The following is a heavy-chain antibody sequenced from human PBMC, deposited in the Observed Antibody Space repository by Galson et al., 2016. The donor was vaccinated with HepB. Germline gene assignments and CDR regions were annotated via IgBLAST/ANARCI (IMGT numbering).Heavy chain of an antibody. V-gene: IGHV3-23*01. J-gene: IGHJ4*02. Sequence: SLRLSCAASGFTFNNYAMAWVRQAPGKGLEWVSSINRSGDSAYYADSVKGRFTISRDNSKTTLYLQVDSLRADDTAVYYCAKGAIAVGGITTHFDSWGQGTLVTVSS. CDR3: AKGAIAVGGITTHFDS. CDR2: INRSGDSA. D-gene: IGHD6-19*01. CDR1: GFTFNNYA.